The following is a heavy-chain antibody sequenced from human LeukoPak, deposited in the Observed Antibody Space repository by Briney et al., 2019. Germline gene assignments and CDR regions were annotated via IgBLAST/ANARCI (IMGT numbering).Heavy chain of an antibody. D-gene: IGHD2-21*02. CDR1: GGSIGSGYY. J-gene: IGHJ4*02. V-gene: IGHV4-39*02. CDR3: TRDIGDFVSDF. Sequence: SETLSLTCTVSGGSIGSGYYWAWIRQPPGKGLEWIGSIHYGGTTHYNPSLQSRVSISADTSKNQFALDLRSVTAADTAVYYCTRDIGDFVSDFWGQGTLVTVSS. CDR2: IHYGGTT.